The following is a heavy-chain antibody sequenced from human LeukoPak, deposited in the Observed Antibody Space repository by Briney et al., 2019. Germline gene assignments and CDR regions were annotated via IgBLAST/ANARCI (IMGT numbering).Heavy chain of an antibody. CDR3: VRWQSGSMFHPP. CDR2: IYYSGTT. V-gene: IGHV4-39*01. J-gene: IGHJ5*02. D-gene: IGHD3-10*02. CDR1: GGSISSSSHY. Sequence: PSETLSLTCTVSGGSISSSSHYWGWIRQPPGKGLEWIGSIYYSGTTAYNPSLKSRVTISVDPSKNQFSLKLSSVTAADTAVYYCVRWQSGSMFHPPWGQGTLVTVSS.